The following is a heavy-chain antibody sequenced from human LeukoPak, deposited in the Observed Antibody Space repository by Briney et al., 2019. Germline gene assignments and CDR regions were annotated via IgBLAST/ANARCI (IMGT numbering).Heavy chain of an antibody. D-gene: IGHD5-12*01. J-gene: IGHJ5*02. CDR2: IRGHHGNT. CDR1: GYTFSNYG. V-gene: IGHV1-18*01. Sequence: ASVKVSCKASGYTFSNYGISWVRQAPGQGLEWLGWIRGHHGNTNYAQKVQGRVSMTTDTSTNTAYMELRSLRSDDTAVYYCARNRRVRGYSGDDSPITWFDPWGQGTLVIVSS. CDR3: ARNRRVRGYSGDDSPITWFDP.